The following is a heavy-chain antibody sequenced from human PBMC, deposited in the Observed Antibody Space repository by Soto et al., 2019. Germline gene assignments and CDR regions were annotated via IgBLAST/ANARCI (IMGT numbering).Heavy chain of an antibody. J-gene: IGHJ5*02. CDR2: ISSSSSYT. CDR1: GFTFSDYY. CDR3: ARDLRRWYSSYSNWFDP. V-gene: IGHV3-11*06. Sequence: QVQLVESGGGLVKPGGSLRLSCAASGFTFSDYYMSWIRQAPGKGLEWVSYISSSSSYTNYADSVKGRFTISRDNAKNSLYLQMNSLRAEDTAVYYCARDLRRWYSSYSNWFDPWGQGTLVTVSS. D-gene: IGHD6-13*01.